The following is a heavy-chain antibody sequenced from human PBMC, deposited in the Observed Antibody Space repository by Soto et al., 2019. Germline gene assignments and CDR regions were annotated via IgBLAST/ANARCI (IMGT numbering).Heavy chain of an antibody. CDR3: ARGGASTRSFDY. CDR2: IYPSDSDT. Sequence: ESLKISCKGSGYNFAGYWIAWVRQMPGKGLELMGIIYPSDSDTRYRPSFQGQVTISADKSISSAYLQWSSLRASDTAMYYCARGGASTRSFDYWGQGTPVTVSS. D-gene: IGHD1-1*01. V-gene: IGHV5-51*01. J-gene: IGHJ4*02. CDR1: GYNFAGYW.